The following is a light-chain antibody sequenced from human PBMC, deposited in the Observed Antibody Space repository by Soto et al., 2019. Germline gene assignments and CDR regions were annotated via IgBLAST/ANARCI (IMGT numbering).Light chain of an antibody. J-gene: IGLJ3*02. V-gene: IGLV3-21*02. CDR1: NIGSKS. Sequence: SYELTQPPSVSVAPGQTATVTCGGRNIGSKSVHWYQQKPGQAPVLVVHDDSDRPSGNPGRFSGSNSGDTATLTISGVEAGDEADYYCQVWDRSSNHWVFGGGTKLTVL. CDR3: QVWDRSSNHWV. CDR2: DDS.